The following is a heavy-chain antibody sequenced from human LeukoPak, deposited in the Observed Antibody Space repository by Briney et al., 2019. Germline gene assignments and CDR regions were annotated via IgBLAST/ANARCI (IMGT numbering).Heavy chain of an antibody. V-gene: IGHV3-30*03. J-gene: IGHJ4*02. CDR3: ARVPQWELAYFDY. Sequence: GGSLRLSCAASGFTFSSYGMHWVRQAPGKGLEWVTVISYDGSNKYYADSVKGRFTISRDNSKNTLYLQMNSLRAEDTAVYYCARVPQWELAYFDYWGQGTLVTVSS. D-gene: IGHD1-26*01. CDR2: ISYDGSNK. CDR1: GFTFSSYG.